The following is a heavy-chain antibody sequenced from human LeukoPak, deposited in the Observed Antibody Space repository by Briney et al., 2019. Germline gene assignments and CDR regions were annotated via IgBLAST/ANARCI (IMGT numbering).Heavy chain of an antibody. Sequence: GGSLRLSCAASGFTFSSYAMSWVRQAPGKGLEWVSAISGSGGSTYYADSVKGRFTISRDNSKNTLYLQMNSLRAEDTAVYYCARAGYYDSSGYHVGIDYWGQGTLVTVSS. V-gene: IGHV3-23*01. CDR1: GFTFSSYA. D-gene: IGHD3-22*01. CDR3: ARAGYYDSSGYHVGIDY. CDR2: ISGSGGST. J-gene: IGHJ4*02.